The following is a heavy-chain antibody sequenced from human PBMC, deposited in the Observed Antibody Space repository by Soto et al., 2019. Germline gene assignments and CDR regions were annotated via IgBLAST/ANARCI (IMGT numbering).Heavy chain of an antibody. CDR2: INPSGGST. CDR1: GYTFTSYY. D-gene: IGHD6-6*01. J-gene: IGHJ6*02. CDR3: ARGGIAARHDYGMDV. Sequence: ASVKVSCKASGYTFTSYYMHWVRQAPGQGLEWMEIINPSGGSTSYAQKFHGRVTMTRDTSTSTVYMELISLRSEDTAVYYCARGGIAARHDYGMDVWGQGTTVTVSS. V-gene: IGHV1-46*01.